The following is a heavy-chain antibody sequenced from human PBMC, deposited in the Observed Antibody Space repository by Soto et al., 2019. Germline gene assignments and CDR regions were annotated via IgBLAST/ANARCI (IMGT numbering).Heavy chain of an antibody. CDR1: GHTSNNFK. V-gene: IGHV1-18*01. CDR3: AAAVNIDGREH. D-gene: IGHD4-17*01. J-gene: IGHJ1*01. Sequence: SSVKVSCKASGHTSNNFKINGVRQVPGQGLEWMGWVSVYDGKAKYGQKFQDRISMTTETSTSTVFMEVRTPRYDDTAIYYCAAAVNIDGREHWG. CDR2: VSVYDGKA.